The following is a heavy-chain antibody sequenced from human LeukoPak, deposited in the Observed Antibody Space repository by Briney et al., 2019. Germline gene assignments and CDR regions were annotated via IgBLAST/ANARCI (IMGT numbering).Heavy chain of an antibody. CDR1: GGSISSYY. CDR3: ARGLEYYDFWSGYSPRPYYFDY. CDR2: IYYSGST. V-gene: IGHV4-59*12. D-gene: IGHD3-3*01. Sequence: SETLSLTCTVSGGSISSYYWSWIRQPPGKGLEWIGYIYYSGSTNSNPSLKSRVTMSVDTSKNQFSLKLSSVTAADTAVYYCARGLEYYDFWSGYSPRPYYFDYWGQGTLVTVSS. J-gene: IGHJ4*02.